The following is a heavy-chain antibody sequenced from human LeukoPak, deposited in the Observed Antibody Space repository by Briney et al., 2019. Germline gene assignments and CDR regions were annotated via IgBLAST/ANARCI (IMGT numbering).Heavy chain of an antibody. CDR3: AKGNYYGSGDIDY. V-gene: IGHV3-9*01. J-gene: IGHJ4*02. CDR1: GFTFDDYA. D-gene: IGHD3-10*01. CDR2: ISWNSGSI. Sequence: PGRSLRLSCAASGFTFDDYAMHWVRQAPGKGLEWVSGISWNSGSIGYADSVKGRFTISRDNAKNSLYLQMNSLRAEDTVLYYCAKGNYYGSGDIDYWGQGTLVTVSS.